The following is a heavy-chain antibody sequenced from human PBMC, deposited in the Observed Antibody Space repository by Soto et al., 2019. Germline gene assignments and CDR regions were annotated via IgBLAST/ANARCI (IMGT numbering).Heavy chain of an antibody. CDR1: GGSISSYY. D-gene: IGHD3-22*01. CDR2: IYFRGTT. J-gene: IGHJ4*02. CDR3: ARIIYYDTSGYPFEY. Sequence: PSETLSLTCTVSGGSISSYYWSWIRQPPGKGLEWIGYIYFRGTTNYNPSLKSRVTMSADTSKSQFSLKLNSVTAADTAVFYCARIIYYDTSGYPFEYWRQGRMVTVS. V-gene: IGHV4-59*01.